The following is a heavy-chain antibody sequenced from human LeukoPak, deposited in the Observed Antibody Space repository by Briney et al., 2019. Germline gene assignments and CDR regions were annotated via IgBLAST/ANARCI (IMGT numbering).Heavy chain of an antibody. CDR2: ISSSGSTI. CDR1: GFTFSSYE. D-gene: IGHD6-13*01. Sequence: HPGGSLRLSCAASGFTFSSYEMNWVRQAPGKGLEWVSYISSSGSTIYYADSVKGRFTISRDNAKNSLYLQMNSLRAEDTAVYYCARDRTGIAALYYYYYGMDVWGQGTTVTVSS. J-gene: IGHJ6*02. CDR3: ARDRTGIAALYYYYYGMDV. V-gene: IGHV3-48*03.